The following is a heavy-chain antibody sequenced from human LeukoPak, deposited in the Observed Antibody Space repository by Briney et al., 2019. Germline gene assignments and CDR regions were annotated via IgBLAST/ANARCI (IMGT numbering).Heavy chain of an antibody. CDR3: ARDLWGYSSSWSFDY. V-gene: IGHV3-66*01. Sequence: GGSLRLSCAASGLIVSSHYMSWVRQAPGKGLEWVSVIYSGGSTYYADSVKGRFTISRDNSKNTLYLQMNSLRAEDTAVYYCARDLWGYSSSWSFDYWGQGTLVTVSS. J-gene: IGHJ4*02. D-gene: IGHD6-13*01. CDR2: IYSGGST. CDR1: GLIVSSHY.